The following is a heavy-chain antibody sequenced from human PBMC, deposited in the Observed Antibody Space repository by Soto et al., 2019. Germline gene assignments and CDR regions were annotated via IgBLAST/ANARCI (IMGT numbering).Heavy chain of an antibody. J-gene: IGHJ6*02. CDR1: GYTFTSYY. V-gene: IGHV1-46*01. D-gene: IGHD2-15*01. Sequence: ASVKVSCKASGYTFTSYYMHWVRQAPGQGLEWMGIINPSGGSTSYAQKFQGRVTMTRDTSTSTVYMELSSLRSEDTAVYYCARVYCSGGSCYHDYYSYATHVWGQGPTVTVSS. CDR3: ARVYCSGGSCYHDYYSYATHV. CDR2: INPSGGST.